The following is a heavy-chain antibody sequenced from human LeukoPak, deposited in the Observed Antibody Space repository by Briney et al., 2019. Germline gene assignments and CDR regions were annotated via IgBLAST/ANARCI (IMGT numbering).Heavy chain of an antibody. D-gene: IGHD5-18*01. CDR1: GGSFSGYY. Sequence: SETLSLTCAVYGGSFSGYYWSWIRQPPGKGLEWIGEINRSGSTNYNPSLKSRVTISVDTSKNQFSLKLSSVTAADTAVYYCGYSYGYYYYGMDVWGQGTTVTVSS. J-gene: IGHJ6*02. CDR3: GYSYGYYYYGMDV. V-gene: IGHV4-34*01. CDR2: INRSGST.